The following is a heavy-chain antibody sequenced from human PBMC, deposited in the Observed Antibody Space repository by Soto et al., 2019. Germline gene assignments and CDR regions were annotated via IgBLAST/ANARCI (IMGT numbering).Heavy chain of an antibody. CDR3: AREYYDILTGPTGLDY. J-gene: IGHJ4*02. CDR2: IYYSGST. D-gene: IGHD3-9*01. Sequence: SETLSLTCTVSGGSISSGDYYWSWIRQPPGKGLEWIGYIYYSGSTYYNPSLKSRVTISVDTSKNQFSLKLSSVTAADTAVYYCAREYYDILTGPTGLDYWGQGTLVTVSS. CDR1: GGSISSGDYY. V-gene: IGHV4-30-4*01.